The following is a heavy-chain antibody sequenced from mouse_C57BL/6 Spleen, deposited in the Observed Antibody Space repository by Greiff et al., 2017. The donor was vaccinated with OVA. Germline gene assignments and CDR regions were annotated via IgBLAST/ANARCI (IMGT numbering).Heavy chain of an antibody. CDR2: IYPSDSET. CDR3: ARYHDGDYNY. D-gene: IGHD2-3*01. J-gene: IGHJ2*01. Sequence: QVQLQQPGAELVRPGSSVKLSCKASGYTFTSYWMDWVKQRPGQGLEWIGNIYPSDSETHYNQKFKDKATLTVDKSSSTAYMQLRSLTSEDSAVYYCARYHDGDYNYWGQGTTLTVSS. V-gene: IGHV1-61*01. CDR1: GYTFTSYW.